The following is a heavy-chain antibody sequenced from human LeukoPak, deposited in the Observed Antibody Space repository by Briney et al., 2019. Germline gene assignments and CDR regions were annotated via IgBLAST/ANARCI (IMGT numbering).Heavy chain of an antibody. CDR1: GYSFTSYW. Sequence: GESLKISCKGSGYSFTSYWIGWVRQMPGKGLEWMGIIYPGDSDTRYSPSFQGQVTISADKSISTAYLQWSSLKASDTAMYYCARQHTDSSGYYFNPVASDAFDIWGQGTMVTVSS. J-gene: IGHJ3*02. CDR2: IYPGDSDT. V-gene: IGHV5-51*01. CDR3: ARQHTDSSGYYFNPVASDAFDI. D-gene: IGHD3-22*01.